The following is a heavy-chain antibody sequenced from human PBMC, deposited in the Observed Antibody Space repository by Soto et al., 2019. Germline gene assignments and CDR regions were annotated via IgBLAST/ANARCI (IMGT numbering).Heavy chain of an antibody. D-gene: IGHD3-10*01. CDR2: IYYTGRT. J-gene: IGHJ4*02. CDR1: GASISSYY. CDR3: ARDKGYYGSD. Sequence: PETLSLTCTVSGASISSYYWSWIRQPPGKGLEWIGYIYYTGRTNYNPSLESRVTISVDTSKNQFSLKLSSVTAADTAVYYCARDKGYYGSDWGQGTRVTVSS. V-gene: IGHV4-59*01.